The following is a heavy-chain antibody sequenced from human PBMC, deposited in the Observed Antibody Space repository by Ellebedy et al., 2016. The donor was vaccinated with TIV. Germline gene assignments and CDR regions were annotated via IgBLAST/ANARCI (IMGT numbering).Heavy chain of an antibody. CDR3: ATGSGIVGAGYLAFDY. J-gene: IGHJ4*02. CDR2: INPNSGGT. V-gene: IGHV1-2*02. D-gene: IGHD1-26*01. CDR1: GYTFTGYY. Sequence: ASVKVSXKASGYTFTGYYMHWVRQAPGQGLEWMGWINPNSGGTNYAQKFQGRVTMTRDTSISTAYMELSRLRSDDTAVYYCATGSGIVGAGYLAFDYWGQGTLVTVSS.